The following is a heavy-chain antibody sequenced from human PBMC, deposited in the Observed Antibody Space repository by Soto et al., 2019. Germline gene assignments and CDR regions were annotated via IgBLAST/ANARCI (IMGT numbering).Heavy chain of an antibody. CDR2: IYSSGGS. D-gene: IGHD1-1*01. CDR3: VGTGTTDDY. Sequence: QVQLQESGPGLVKPSQTLSLTCTVSGVSVSSGDYYWSCIRQPPGKGLEWIGYIYSSGGSYYNPSLKGRLTISIDTSKNQFSLKLNSVTVADTAIYYCVGTGTTDDYWGRGPLVTVSS. J-gene: IGHJ4*02. CDR1: GVSVSSGDYY. V-gene: IGHV4-30-4*01.